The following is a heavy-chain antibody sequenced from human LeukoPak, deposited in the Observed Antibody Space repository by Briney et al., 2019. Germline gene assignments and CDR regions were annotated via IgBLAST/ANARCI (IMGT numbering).Heavy chain of an antibody. J-gene: IGHJ4*02. V-gene: IGHV4-34*01. Sequence: SQTLSLTCAVYGGSFRGYYWSWIRQPPKKGLEWIAEIIHSGSTNYNPSLKSRVTISLDTPKNQFSLNVISVTAADTAVYYCARGRGTAEVGIRYWGQGTLVTVSS. CDR2: IIHSGST. CDR1: GGSFRGYY. CDR3: ARGRGTAEVGIRY. D-gene: IGHD6-13*01.